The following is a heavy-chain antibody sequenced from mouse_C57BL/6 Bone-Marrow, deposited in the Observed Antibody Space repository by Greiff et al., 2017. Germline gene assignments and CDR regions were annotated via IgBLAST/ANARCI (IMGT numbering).Heavy chain of an antibody. CDR2: IYPGSGST. Sequence: QVQLQQPGAELVKPGASVKMSCKASGYTFTSYWITWVKQRPGQGLEWIGDIYPGSGSTNYNEKFKSKATLTVDTSSSTAYMQLSRLTSEDSAVYYCARERIVGGYFDVWGTGTTVTVSS. CDR3: ARERIVGGYFDV. CDR1: GYTFTSYW. V-gene: IGHV1-55*01. J-gene: IGHJ1*03. D-gene: IGHD2-12*01.